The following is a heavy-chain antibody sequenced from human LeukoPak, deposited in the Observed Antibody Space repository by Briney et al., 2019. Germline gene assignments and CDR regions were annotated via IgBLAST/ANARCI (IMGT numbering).Heavy chain of an antibody. V-gene: IGHV3-30-3*01. CDR2: ISYDGSNK. J-gene: IGHJ4*02. Sequence: GGSLRLSCAASGFTFSSYAMHWVRQAPGKGLEWVAVISYDGSNKYYADSVKGRFTISRDNSKNTLYLQMNSLRAEDTAVYYCARIGQWLVQSSAIDYWGQGTLVTVSS. CDR1: GFTFSSYA. CDR3: ARIGQWLVQSSAIDY. D-gene: IGHD6-19*01.